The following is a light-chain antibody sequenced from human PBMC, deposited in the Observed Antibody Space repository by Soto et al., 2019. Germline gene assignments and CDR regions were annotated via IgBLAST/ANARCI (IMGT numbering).Light chain of an antibody. CDR1: SSDLGDYNY. CDR2: EVS. V-gene: IGLV2-14*01. J-gene: IGLJ1*01. CDR3: SSYTTSVTLWV. Sequence: QSALTQPASGSGSPGQSITISCTGTSSDLGDYNYVSWYQQHPGKAPKIIIYEVSTRPSGVSNRFSGSKSGNTASLTISGLQAEDEADYYCSSYTTSVTLWVFGTGTKLTVL.